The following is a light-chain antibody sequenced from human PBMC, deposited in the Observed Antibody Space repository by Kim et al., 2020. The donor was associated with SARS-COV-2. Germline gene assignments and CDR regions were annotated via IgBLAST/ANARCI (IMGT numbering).Light chain of an antibody. CDR2: DDT. CDR3: QIWDRSTYHVV. V-gene: IGLV3-21*01. CDR1: NIGTRS. Sequence: APGKSATITCGGNNIGTRSVHWYQQRPGRAPLLVFYDDTDRTSGIPDRFYASNPGDTAPLTFSSCEAGDEAGDHCQIWDRSTYHVVFGGWNQLSV. J-gene: IGLJ2*01.